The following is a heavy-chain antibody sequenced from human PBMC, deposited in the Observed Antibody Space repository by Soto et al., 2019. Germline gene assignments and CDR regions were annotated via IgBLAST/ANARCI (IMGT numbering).Heavy chain of an antibody. CDR3: ARRLSGPKEEYNAYYFYGLDV. D-gene: IGHD1-1*01. Sequence: GESLKISCKGSGYSYASYWIGWVRQRPGRGLEWMGIINPADSETNYSPSFQGQVTISADRSTSTAFLQWSTLKASDTAMYYCARRLSGPKEEYNAYYFYGLDVWGQGTKVTVSS. V-gene: IGHV5-51*01. CDR1: GYSYASYW. J-gene: IGHJ6*02. CDR2: INPADSET.